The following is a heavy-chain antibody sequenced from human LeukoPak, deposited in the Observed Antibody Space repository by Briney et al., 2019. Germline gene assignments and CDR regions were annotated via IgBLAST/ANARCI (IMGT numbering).Heavy chain of an antibody. CDR3: ARVGRFSFDH. CDR1: GGSFSGYY. Sequence: SETLSLTCAAYGGSFSGYYWSWIRQPPGKGLEWIGEINHSGSTNYNPSLKSRVTISVDTSKNQFSLKLSSVTAADTAVYYCARVGRFSFDHWGQGTLVTVSS. CDR2: INHSGST. J-gene: IGHJ4*02. V-gene: IGHV4-34*01.